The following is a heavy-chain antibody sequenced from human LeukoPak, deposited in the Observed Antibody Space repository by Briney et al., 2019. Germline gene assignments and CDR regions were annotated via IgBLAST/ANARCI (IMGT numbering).Heavy chain of an antibody. CDR1: GGSISSGSYY. Sequence: SETLSLTCTVSGGSISSGSYYWSWIRQPAGKGLEWIGRIYTSGSTNYNPSLKSRVTISVDTSKNQFSLKLSSVTAADTAVYYCARQHTAWYVDSWGQGILVTVSS. CDR2: IYTSGST. CDR3: ARQHTAWYVDS. D-gene: IGHD2-21*02. J-gene: IGHJ4*02. V-gene: IGHV4-61*02.